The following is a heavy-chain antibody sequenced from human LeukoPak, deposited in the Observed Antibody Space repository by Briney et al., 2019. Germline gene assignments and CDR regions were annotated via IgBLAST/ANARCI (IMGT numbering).Heavy chain of an antibody. CDR1: GGSISSYY. Sequence: SETLSLTCTVSGGSISSYYWSWIRQPAGKGLEWIGRIYTSGSTNYNPSLKSRVNITIDTSKNQFSLTLTSVTAADTAMYYCARNAGKYYRYFQHWGQGTVVSVSS. CDR2: IYTSGST. J-gene: IGHJ1*01. CDR3: ARNAGKYYRYFQH. V-gene: IGHV4-4*07. D-gene: IGHD2/OR15-2a*01.